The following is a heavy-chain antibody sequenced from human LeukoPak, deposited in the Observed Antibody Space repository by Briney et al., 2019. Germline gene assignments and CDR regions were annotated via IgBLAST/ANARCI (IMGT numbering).Heavy chain of an antibody. Sequence: GGSLRLSCAASGFXLSSYWMHWVRQAPGEGLVWVSRIDPDGSTTNYADSVKGRFTISRDNAKNSLSLQMSSLRAEDTAVYYCARDGGLPGSTDYWGQGTLVTVSS. CDR1: GFXLSSYW. J-gene: IGHJ4*02. CDR2: IDPDGSTT. CDR3: ARDGGLPGSTDY. V-gene: IGHV3-74*01. D-gene: IGHD3-10*01.